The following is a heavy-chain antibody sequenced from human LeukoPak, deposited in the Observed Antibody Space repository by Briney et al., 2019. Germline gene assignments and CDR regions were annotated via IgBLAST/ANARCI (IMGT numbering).Heavy chain of an antibody. D-gene: IGHD1-7*01. CDR1: GGSISSYY. V-gene: IGHV4-59*01. Sequence: SETLSLTCTVSGGSISSYYWSWLRQPPGKGLEWIGYIYYSGSTNYNPSLKSRVTISVDTSKNQFSLKLSSVTAADTAVYYCARVVGNYIYYFDFWGQGTLVTVSS. CDR3: ARVVGNYIYYFDF. J-gene: IGHJ4*02. CDR2: IYYSGST.